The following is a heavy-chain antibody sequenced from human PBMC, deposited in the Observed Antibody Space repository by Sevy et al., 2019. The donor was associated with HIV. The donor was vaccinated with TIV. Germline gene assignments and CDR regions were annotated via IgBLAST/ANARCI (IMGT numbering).Heavy chain of an antibody. V-gene: IGHV4-4*07. D-gene: IGHD2-2*01. Sequence: SETLSLTCTVSGGSISSYYWSWIRQPAGKGLEWIGRIYPSGITNYNPSLKSRVTMSVDTSKNQFSLNLSSVTAADTAVYYCARGWCRSASCYYDYWGQETLVTVSS. J-gene: IGHJ4*02. CDR1: GGSISSYY. CDR3: ARGWCRSASCYYDY. CDR2: IYPSGIT.